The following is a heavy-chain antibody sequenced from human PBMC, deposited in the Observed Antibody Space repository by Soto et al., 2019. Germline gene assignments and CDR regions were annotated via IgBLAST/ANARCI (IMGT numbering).Heavy chain of an antibody. D-gene: IGHD5-12*01. Sequence: GGSLRLSCAASGFTFSSYWMHWVRQAPGKGLVWVSRINSDGSSTNYADSVKSRFTVSRDNAKNTLYLQMYSLSAEDTAVYYCARDKEVAGGYDLDYWGQGALVTVSS. CDR3: ARDKEVAGGYDLDY. V-gene: IGHV3-74*01. CDR2: INSDGSST. CDR1: GFTFSSYW. J-gene: IGHJ4*02.